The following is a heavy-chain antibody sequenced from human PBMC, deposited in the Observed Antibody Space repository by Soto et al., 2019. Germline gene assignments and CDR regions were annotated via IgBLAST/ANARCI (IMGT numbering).Heavy chain of an antibody. J-gene: IGHJ4*02. CDR2: IYYSGST. V-gene: IGHV4-39*01. CDR3: ATIPATTILTDY. D-gene: IGHD2-2*02. CDR1: GGSISSGSYY. Sequence: PSETLSLTCTVSGGSISSGSYYWGWIRQPPGKGLEWIGSIYYSGSTYYNPSLKSRVTISVDTSKNQFSLKLSSVTAADTAVYYCATIPATTILTDYWGQGTLVTVSS.